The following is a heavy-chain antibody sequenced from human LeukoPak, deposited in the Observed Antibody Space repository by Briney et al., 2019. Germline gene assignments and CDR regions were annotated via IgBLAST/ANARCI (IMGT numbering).Heavy chain of an antibody. J-gene: IGHJ5*02. CDR3: ARNNIAAAGTVNWFDP. CDR2: IYPGDSDT. V-gene: IGHV5-51*01. CDR1: GYXFTSYW. D-gene: IGHD6-13*01. Sequence: GESLKISCNGSGYXFTSYWICWVRQMPGKGLEWMGIIYPGDSDTRYSPSFQGQVTISADKSISTAYLQWSSLKASDTAMYYCARNNIAAAGTVNWFDPWGQGTLVTVSS.